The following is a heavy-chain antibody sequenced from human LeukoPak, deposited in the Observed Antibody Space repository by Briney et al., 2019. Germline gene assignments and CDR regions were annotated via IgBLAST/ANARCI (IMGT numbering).Heavy chain of an antibody. V-gene: IGHV3-48*04. Sequence: PGGSLRLSCAASGFTFSSYWMTWVRQAPGKGLEWVSHISSSGSTIYYADSVKGRFIISRDNAKNSLYLQMYSLRAEDTGVYYCARDTGGGSFDFWGQGTLVTVSS. D-gene: IGHD4-23*01. CDR1: GFTFSSYW. CDR3: ARDTGGGSFDF. CDR2: ISSSGSTI. J-gene: IGHJ4*02.